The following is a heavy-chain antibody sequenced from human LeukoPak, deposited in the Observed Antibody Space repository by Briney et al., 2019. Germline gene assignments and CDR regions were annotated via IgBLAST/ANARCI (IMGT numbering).Heavy chain of an antibody. J-gene: IGHJ3*01. Sequence: GGSLRLSCIGSGFTFSSYALTWVRQAPGKGLEWVSSVGGSGDVTSYADSVKGRFTMSRDNSKNTLYLQMDSLRAEDTAMYYCGRDPNGNYVGAFEFWGPGTLVNVSS. CDR3: GRDPNGNYVGAFEF. CDR2: VGGSGDVT. CDR1: GFTFSSYA. D-gene: IGHD4-17*01. V-gene: IGHV3-23*01.